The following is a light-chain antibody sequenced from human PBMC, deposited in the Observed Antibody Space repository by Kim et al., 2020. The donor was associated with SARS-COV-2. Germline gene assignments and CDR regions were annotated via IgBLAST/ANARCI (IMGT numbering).Light chain of an antibody. CDR1: RCDVGVYNA. Sequence: PGQSGTNSCSGTRCDVGVYNAVAGDQQYQGKAPKLMIHGVSERPSGAPDRLSGSKSGNTASLTVSGLQAEDEADYYCSSYAGSSVVFGGGTKLTVL. CDR2: GVS. V-gene: IGLV2-8*01. CDR3: SSYAGSSVV. J-gene: IGLJ2*01.